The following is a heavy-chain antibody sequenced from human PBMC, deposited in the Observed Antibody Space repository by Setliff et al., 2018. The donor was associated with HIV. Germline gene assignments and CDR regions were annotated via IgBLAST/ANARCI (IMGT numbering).Heavy chain of an antibody. J-gene: IGHJ4*01. D-gene: IGHD3-10*02. CDR2: ISHSGNT. Sequence: SETLSLTCTVSGDSINTHYWSWIRQPPGKGLEWIGCISHSGNTNFNPSLNSRVTISVDTSKNQFSLRLNSVTAADTAVYYCARVQYHYVNNGDSYYFTHWGHGTLVTVSS. CDR1: GDSINTHY. V-gene: IGHV4-59*11. CDR3: ARVQYHYVNNGDSYYFTH.